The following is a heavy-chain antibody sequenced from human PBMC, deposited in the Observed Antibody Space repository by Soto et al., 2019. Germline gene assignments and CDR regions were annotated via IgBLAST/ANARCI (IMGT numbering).Heavy chain of an antibody. CDR2: IFHNGNT. CDR3: ASRTYAMDV. Sequence: QVQLQESGPGLVKPSGTLSLTCAVSGGSISSSNWWSWVRQPPGKGLEWIGEIFHNGNTYSNPSLTGRVPMSVDKSKSQFSLNLNSVAAADTAVYYCASRTYAMDVWGQGTTVTVSS. CDR1: GGSISSSNW. J-gene: IGHJ6*02. V-gene: IGHV4-4*02.